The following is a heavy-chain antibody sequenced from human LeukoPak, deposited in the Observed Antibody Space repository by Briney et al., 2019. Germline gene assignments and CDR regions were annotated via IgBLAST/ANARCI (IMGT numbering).Heavy chain of an antibody. V-gene: IGHV4-4*07. CDR3: ARGNPGIVVVPAAV. CDR1: GGSISSYY. Sequence: SETLSLTCTVSGGSISSYYWSWIRQPAGKGLEWIGRIYTSGSTNYNPSLKSRVTMSVDTSKNQLSLKLSSVTAADTAVYYCARGNPGIVVVPAAVWGQGTLVTVSS. CDR2: IYTSGST. J-gene: IGHJ4*02. D-gene: IGHD2-2*01.